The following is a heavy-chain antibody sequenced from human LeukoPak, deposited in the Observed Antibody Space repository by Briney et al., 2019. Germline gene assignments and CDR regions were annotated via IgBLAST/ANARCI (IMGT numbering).Heavy chain of an antibody. V-gene: IGHV4-34*01. D-gene: IGHD2-15*01. CDR2: INHSGST. Sequence: PSETLSLTCAVYGGSFSGYHWSWIRQPPGKGLEWIGEINHSGSTNYNPSLKSRVTISVDTSKNQFSLKLSSVTAADTAVYYCARGRLGYCSGGSCYSYSNWFDPWGQGTLVTVSS. CDR3: ARGRLGYCSGGSCYSYSNWFDP. CDR1: GGSFSGYH. J-gene: IGHJ5*02.